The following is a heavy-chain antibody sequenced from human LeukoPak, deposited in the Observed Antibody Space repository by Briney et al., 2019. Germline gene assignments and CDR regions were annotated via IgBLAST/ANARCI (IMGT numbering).Heavy chain of an antibody. CDR2: IIPIFGTA. Sequence: GASVKVSCKASGGTFSSYAISWVRQAPGQGLEWMGGIIPIFGTANYAQKFQGRVTITADESTSTAYMELSSLGSEDTAVYYCARDGVCSSTSCYWGENYWGQGTLVTVSS. CDR3: ARDGVCSSTSCYWGENY. V-gene: IGHV1-69*13. D-gene: IGHD2-2*01. J-gene: IGHJ4*02. CDR1: GGTFSSYA.